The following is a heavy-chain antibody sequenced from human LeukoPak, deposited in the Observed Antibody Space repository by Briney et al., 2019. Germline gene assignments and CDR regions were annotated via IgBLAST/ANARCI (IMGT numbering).Heavy chain of an antibody. V-gene: IGHV1-18*01. CDR3: ARDHYDFSNWFDP. CDR2: ISAYNGNT. D-gene: IGHD3-3*01. CDR1: GGTFSSYA. Sequence: ASVKVSCKASGGTFSSYAISWVRQSPGQGLEWMGWISAYNGNTNYAQKLQGRVTMTTDTSTSTAYMELRSLRSDDTAVYYCARDHYDFSNWFDPWGQGTLVTVSS. J-gene: IGHJ5*02.